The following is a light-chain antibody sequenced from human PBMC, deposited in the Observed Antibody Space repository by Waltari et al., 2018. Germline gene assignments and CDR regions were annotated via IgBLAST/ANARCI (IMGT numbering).Light chain of an antibody. J-gene: IGKJ5*01. CDR2: WIS. V-gene: IGKV4-1*01. CDR1: QSLLYSPNNRHY. CDR3: QQYFSTAIT. Sequence: DIVMTQSPDSLAVSLGETATIKCKSSQSLLYSPNNRHYFAWYQQKPGQPPRMLIHWISKRASGVPYRFSGSGSGTDFTLTIRSLQAEDVAVYYCQQYFSTAITFGQGTRLEIK.